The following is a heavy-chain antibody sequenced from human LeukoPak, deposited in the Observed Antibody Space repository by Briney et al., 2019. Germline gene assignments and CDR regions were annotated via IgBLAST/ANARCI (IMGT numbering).Heavy chain of an antibody. V-gene: IGHV3-7*04. CDR1: GFTFSSYW. D-gene: IGHD2-15*01. CDR2: IKQDGSER. CDR3: ARGPSGGNGFSY. Sequence: PGGSLRLSCAASGFTFSSYWMSWVREAPGKGLEWVANIKQDGSERYYVDSVKGRFTISRDNAKNSLYLQMNSLTAVDTAVYYCARGPSGGNGFSYWGLGTLVTVSS. J-gene: IGHJ4*02.